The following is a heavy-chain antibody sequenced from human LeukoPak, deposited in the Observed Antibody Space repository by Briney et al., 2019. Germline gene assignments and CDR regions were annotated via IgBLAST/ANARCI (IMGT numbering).Heavy chain of an antibody. CDR2: ISSSGSTI. Sequence: GGCLRLSCAASGFTFSSYEMNWVRQAPGKGLGWVSYISSSGSTIYYADSVKGRFTISRDNAKNSLYLQMNSLRAEDTAVYYCAELGITMIGGVWGKGTTVTISS. J-gene: IGHJ6*04. CDR3: AELGITMIGGV. V-gene: IGHV3-48*03. CDR1: GFTFSSYE. D-gene: IGHD3-10*02.